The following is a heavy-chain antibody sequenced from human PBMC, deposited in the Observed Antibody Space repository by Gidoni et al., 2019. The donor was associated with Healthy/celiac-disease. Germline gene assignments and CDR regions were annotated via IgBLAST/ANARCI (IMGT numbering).Heavy chain of an antibody. J-gene: IGHJ4*02. CDR2: INAGNGNT. CDR1: GYPFPCLA. Sequence: VQLVQSWAEVKKPGASVKVSFNASGYPFPCLAMPWVRQAPGQRREWMGWINAGNGNTKYSQKFQGRVTITRDTSASTAYMELSSLRSEDTAVYYCARGLGAYYYDSSGYFPFDYWGQGTLVTVSS. V-gene: IGHV1-3*01. D-gene: IGHD3-22*01. CDR3: ARGLGAYYYDSSGYFPFDY.